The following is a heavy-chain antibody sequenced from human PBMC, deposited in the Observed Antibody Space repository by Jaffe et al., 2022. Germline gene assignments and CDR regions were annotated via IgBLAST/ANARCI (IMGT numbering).Heavy chain of an antibody. V-gene: IGHV2-5*01. CDR3: AHRRSGEDDFWSGYYPYYFDY. J-gene: IGHJ4*02. Sequence: QITLKESGPTLVKPTQTLTLTCTFSGFSLSTSGVGVGWIRQPPGKALEWLALIYWNDDKRYSPSLKSRLTITKDTSKNQVVLTMTNMDPVDTATYYCAHRRSGEDDFWSGYYPYYFDYWGQGTLVTVSS. CDR2: IYWNDDK. D-gene: IGHD3-3*01. CDR1: GFSLSTSGVG.